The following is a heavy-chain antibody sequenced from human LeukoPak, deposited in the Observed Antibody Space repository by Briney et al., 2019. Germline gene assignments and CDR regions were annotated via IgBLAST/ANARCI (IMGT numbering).Heavy chain of an antibody. CDR1: GYSFTSYW. CDR2: IYPGDSDT. D-gene: IGHD5-18*01. Sequence: GESLKISCKGSGYSFTSYWIGWVRQMPGKGLEWMGIIYPGDSDTRYSPSFQGQVTISADKSISTAYLQWSSLKASDTAMYYCARLSTAREVDTAIGYWGQGTLVTVSS. J-gene: IGHJ4*02. CDR3: ARLSTAREVDTAIGY. V-gene: IGHV5-51*01.